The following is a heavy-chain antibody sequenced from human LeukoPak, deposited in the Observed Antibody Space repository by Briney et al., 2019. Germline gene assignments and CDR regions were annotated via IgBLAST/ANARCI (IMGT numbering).Heavy chain of an antibody. CDR1: GYTFTDYY. V-gene: IGHV1-2*02. CDR2: IDPNNGGT. Sequence: ASVKVSCKASGYTFTDYYMHWVRQAPGLGLEWMGWIDPNNGGTHYAQKFQGRVTMTRDASISTAYVELSRLRSDDSAVYYCAKMGRAVAGDNYWGQGTLVTVSS. D-gene: IGHD6-19*01. J-gene: IGHJ4*02. CDR3: AKMGRAVAGDNY.